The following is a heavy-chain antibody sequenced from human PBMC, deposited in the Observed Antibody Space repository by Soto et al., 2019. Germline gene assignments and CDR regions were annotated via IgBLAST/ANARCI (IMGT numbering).Heavy chain of an antibody. CDR1: GGSVSSGSYY. D-gene: IGHD3-9*01. CDR3: ARAKLRYFDWLFDY. J-gene: IGHJ4*02. V-gene: IGHV4-61*01. CDR2: IYYSGST. Sequence: PSETLSLTCTVSGGSVSSGSYYWSWIRQPPGKGLEWIGYIYYSGSTNYNPSLKSRVTISVDTSKNQFSLKLSSVTAADTAVYYCARAKLRYFDWLFDYWGQGTLVTVSS.